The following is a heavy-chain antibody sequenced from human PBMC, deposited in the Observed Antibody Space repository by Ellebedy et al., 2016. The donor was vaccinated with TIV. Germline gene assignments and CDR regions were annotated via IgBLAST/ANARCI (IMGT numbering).Heavy chain of an antibody. CDR2: IDSSGGDP. CDR1: GFPFGAYS. V-gene: IGHV3-21*01. J-gene: IGHJ6*03. D-gene: IGHD2-21*01. CDR3: VRFPRGAPFVDYLYYMDV. Sequence: PGGSLRLSCTASGFPFGAYSVSWLRPAPGKGLEWVSSIDSSGGDPHYADSVKGRFTISRDNARNSLYLQMNSLRVEDTAVYYCVRFPRGAPFVDYLYYMDVWGKGTTVSVSS.